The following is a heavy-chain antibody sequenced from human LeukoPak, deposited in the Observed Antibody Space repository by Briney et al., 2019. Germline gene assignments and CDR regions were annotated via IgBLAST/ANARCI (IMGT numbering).Heavy chain of an antibody. CDR3: ARVGYDFWSGHKTMYYFDY. Sequence: GGSLRLSCAASGFTVSSNYMSWVRQAPGKGLEWVSAIYSGGSTYYADSVKGRFTISRDNSKNTLYLQMNSLRAEDTAVYYCARVGYDFWSGHKTMYYFDYWGQGTLVTVSS. CDR1: GFTVSSNY. V-gene: IGHV3-53*01. CDR2: IYSGGST. D-gene: IGHD3-3*01. J-gene: IGHJ4*02.